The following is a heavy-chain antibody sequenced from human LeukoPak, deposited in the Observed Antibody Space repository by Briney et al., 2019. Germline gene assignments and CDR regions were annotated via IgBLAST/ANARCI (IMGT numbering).Heavy chain of an antibody. D-gene: IGHD5-18*01. CDR3: ARGFGDTAMVDFDY. Sequence: SETQSLTCTVSGGSMSSYYWSWIRQPAGKGLEWIGRIYASGSTYYNPSLKSRVTMSVDTFKTQFSLKLTSVTAADTAVYYCARGFGDTAMVDFDYWGQGTLVTVSS. V-gene: IGHV4-4*07. J-gene: IGHJ4*02. CDR2: IYASGST. CDR1: GGSMSSYY.